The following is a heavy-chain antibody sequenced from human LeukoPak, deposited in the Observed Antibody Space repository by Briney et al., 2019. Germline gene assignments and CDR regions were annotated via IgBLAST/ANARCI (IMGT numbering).Heavy chain of an antibody. CDR1: GGSISSSNW. D-gene: IGHD1-26*01. V-gene: IGHV4-4*02. CDR3: ARGLEVRARVGYHYYMDV. CDR2: IYHSGST. Sequence: SETLSLTCAVSGGSISSSNWWSWIRQPPGKGLEWIGEIYHSGSTNYNPSLKSRVTISVDTSKNQFSLTMSSVTAADTAVYFCARGLEVRARVGYHYYMDVWGKGATVTVSS. J-gene: IGHJ6*03.